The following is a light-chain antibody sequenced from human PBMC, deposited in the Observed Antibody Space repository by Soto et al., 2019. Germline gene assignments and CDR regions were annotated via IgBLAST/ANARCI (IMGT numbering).Light chain of an antibody. J-gene: IGKJ1*01. CDR3: QQYNDNWPT. V-gene: IGKV3-15*01. Sequence: IGMSQSPSTLSVPTGERATLSCRAGQSVRTNLAWYQHRPGQAPRLLIYGATNRATGFPARFSGSGSGTEFTLTISGLQSEDFAVYYCQQYNDNWPTFGQGTKVDVK. CDR2: GAT. CDR1: QSVRTN.